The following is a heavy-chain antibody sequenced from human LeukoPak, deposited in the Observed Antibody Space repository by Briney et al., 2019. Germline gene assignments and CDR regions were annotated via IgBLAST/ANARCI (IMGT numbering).Heavy chain of an antibody. CDR1: GFTFSSYGM. CDR3: VRVFCSESSCFYFDS. Sequence: PGGSLRLSCAASGFTFSSYGMSWVRQPPGKGLEWIGEIHHTGITHYSPSLNSRVTISVEKSQNQFSLKLNSVTAADTAVYYCVRVFCSESSCFYFDSWGQGTLVTVSS. D-gene: IGHD2-15*01. CDR2: IHHTGIT. V-gene: IGHV4-4*02. J-gene: IGHJ4*02.